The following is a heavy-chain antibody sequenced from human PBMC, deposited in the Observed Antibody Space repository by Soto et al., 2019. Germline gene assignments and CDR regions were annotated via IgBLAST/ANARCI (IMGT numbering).Heavy chain of an antibody. CDR1: GFTFSSYA. CDR3: AHCIAPRPFYCYGMDV. J-gene: IGHJ6*02. CDR2: ISGTGGSP. Sequence: EVQLLESGGGLVQPGGSLRLSCAASGFTFSSYAMSWVRQAPGKGLEWVSAISGTGGSPYYADSVKGRFTISRDNSKNSLYLQMSSLRAEDTAVYYCAHCIAPRPFYCYGMDVWGQGTTVTVSS. V-gene: IGHV3-23*01. D-gene: IGHD6-6*01.